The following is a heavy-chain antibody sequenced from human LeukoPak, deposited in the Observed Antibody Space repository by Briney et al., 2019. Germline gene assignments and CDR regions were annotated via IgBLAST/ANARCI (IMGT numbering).Heavy chain of an antibody. Sequence: GRSLRLSCAASGFTFSSYAMHWVRQAPGKGREWVGVIRNDGSNQYYADSVKGRFTISRDNSKNTLYLQMNSLRAEDTAVYYCANSLRGIVVVPAAPLDYWGQGTLVTVSS. V-gene: IGHV3-30*04. D-gene: IGHD2-2*01. CDR2: IRNDGSNQ. CDR3: ANSLRGIVVVPAAPLDY. CDR1: GFTFSSYA. J-gene: IGHJ4*02.